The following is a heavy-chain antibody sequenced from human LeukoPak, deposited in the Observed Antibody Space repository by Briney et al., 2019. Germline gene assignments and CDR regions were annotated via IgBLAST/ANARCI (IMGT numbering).Heavy chain of an antibody. V-gene: IGHV3-30*18. CDR2: ISYEGGTQ. Sequence: GMSLRLSCAASGVPLSPYGVHWVRQAPGKGLEWVAVISYEGGTQHYADSVKGRFIISRDNPRNTLYLQMNILRTEDTAVYYCAKEGTPQVSTWYDLWGQGTQVIVSS. CDR3: AKEGTPQVSTWYDL. D-gene: IGHD3-10*01. CDR1: GVPLSPYG. J-gene: IGHJ5*02.